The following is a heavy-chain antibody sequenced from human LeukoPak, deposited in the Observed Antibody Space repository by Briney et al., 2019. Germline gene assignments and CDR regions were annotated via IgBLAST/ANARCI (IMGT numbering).Heavy chain of an antibody. CDR1: GFTFSSYG. CDR3: AKDKALWDYVWGSYRYNVFDY. CDR2: IWYDGSNK. D-gene: IGHD3-16*02. Sequence: GGSLRLSCAASGFTFSSYGMHWVRQAPGKGLEWVAVIWYDGSNKYYADSVKGRFTISRDNSKNTLYLQMNSLRAEDTAVYYCAKDKALWDYVWGSYRYNVFDYWGQGTLVTVSS. J-gene: IGHJ4*02. V-gene: IGHV3-33*06.